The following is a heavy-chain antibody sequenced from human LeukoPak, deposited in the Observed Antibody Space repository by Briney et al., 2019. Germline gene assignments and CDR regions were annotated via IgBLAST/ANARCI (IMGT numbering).Heavy chain of an antibody. D-gene: IGHD4-17*01. V-gene: IGHV1-8*02. CDR2: MNPNSGNT. J-gene: IGHJ5*02. CDR3: ARLSRGAPPTNDYGDYIDP. CDR1: GYTFTSYG. Sequence: ASVKVSCKASGYTFTSYGISWVRQAPGQGLEWMGWMNPNSGNTGYAQKFQGRVTMTRNTSISTAYMELSSLRSEDTAVYYCARLSRGAPPTNDYGDYIDPWGQGTLVTVSS.